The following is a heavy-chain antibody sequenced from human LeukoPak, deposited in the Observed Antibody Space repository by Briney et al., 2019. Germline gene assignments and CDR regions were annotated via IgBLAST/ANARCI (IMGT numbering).Heavy chain of an antibody. CDR1: GGSISSSY. CDR3: ARYSYGLDV. CDR2: IYYSGST. V-gene: IGHV4-59*01. Sequence: SETLSLTCTVSGGSISSSYWNWIRQPPGKGLEWIGYIYYSGSTNYNPSLKSRVTISEDTSKNQFSLKLNSVTAADTAVYYCARYSYGLDVWGQGTTVTVSS. J-gene: IGHJ6*02. D-gene: IGHD2-21*01.